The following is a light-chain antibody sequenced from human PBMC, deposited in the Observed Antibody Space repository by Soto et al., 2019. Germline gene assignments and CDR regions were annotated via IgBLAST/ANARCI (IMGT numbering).Light chain of an antibody. CDR2: TVS. Sequence: EIVMTQTPRSLPVTPGEPASISCRSSQSLLDSDDGNTYLAWYLQKPGQSPHLLIYTVSYRASGVPDRFSGSGSATNFTLKISRVEADDVGIYYCLQRIEFPLTFGGGTRVEIK. CDR3: LQRIEFPLT. J-gene: IGKJ4*01. V-gene: IGKV2-40*01. CDR1: QSLLDSDDGNTY.